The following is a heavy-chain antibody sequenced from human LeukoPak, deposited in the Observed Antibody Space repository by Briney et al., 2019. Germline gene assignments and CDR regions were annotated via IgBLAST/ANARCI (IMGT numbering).Heavy chain of an antibody. Sequence: ASVEVSCKASGYTFTGYYMHWVRQDPGQGLEWMGWINPNSGGTNYAQKFQGWVTMTRDTSISTAYMELSRLRSDDTAVYYCARDVNDILTGYSYNWFDPWGQGTLVTVSS. V-gene: IGHV1-2*04. J-gene: IGHJ5*02. CDR3: ARDVNDILTGYSYNWFDP. CDR1: GYTFTGYY. D-gene: IGHD3-9*01. CDR2: INPNSGGT.